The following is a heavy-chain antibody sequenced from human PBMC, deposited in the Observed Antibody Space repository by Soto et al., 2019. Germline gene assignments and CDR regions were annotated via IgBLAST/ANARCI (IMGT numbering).Heavy chain of an antibody. CDR2: ISSSSSTI. CDR3: AKGGEIAAAGTGVYYYYYMDV. CDR1: GFTFSSYS. Sequence: GGSLRLSCAASGFTFSSYSMNWVRQAPGKGLEWVSYISSSSSTIYYADSVKGRFTISRDNAKNSLYLQMNSLRAEDTAVYYCAKGGEIAAAGTGVYYYYYMDVWGKGTTVTVSS. J-gene: IGHJ6*03. V-gene: IGHV3-48*01. D-gene: IGHD6-13*01.